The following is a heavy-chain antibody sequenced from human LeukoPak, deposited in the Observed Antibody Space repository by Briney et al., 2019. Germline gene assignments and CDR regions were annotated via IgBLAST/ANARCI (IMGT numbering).Heavy chain of an antibody. V-gene: IGHV4-4*07. CDR2: IYTSGGT. J-gene: IGHJ4*02. CDR1: GGSISNYY. CDR3: ARAAEYSSGWYLFDF. Sequence: SETLSLTCTVSGGSISNYYWTWIRQPAGKGLEWIGRIYTSGGTNYNPSLKSRVTMSVDTSTNQFSLKLSSVTAADTAMYYCARAAEYSSGWYLFDFWGQGILVTVSS. D-gene: IGHD6-19*01.